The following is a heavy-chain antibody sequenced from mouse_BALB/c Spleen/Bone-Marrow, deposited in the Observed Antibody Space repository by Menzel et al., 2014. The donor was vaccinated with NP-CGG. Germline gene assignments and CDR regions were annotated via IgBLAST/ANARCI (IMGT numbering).Heavy chain of an antibody. J-gene: IGHJ2*01. Sequence: QVQLQQSGAELVWPGSSVKISCESSGYVFSTYWINWVKQRPGQGLEWIGQIYPGDGDTDYNGKFKNKATLTADKSSNTAYMQLSSLTSEDSAVYCCARGAISVDYWGQGTTLTVSS. D-gene: IGHD3-1*01. CDR1: GYVFSTYW. V-gene: IGHV1-80*01. CDR3: ARGAISVDY. CDR2: IYPGDGDT.